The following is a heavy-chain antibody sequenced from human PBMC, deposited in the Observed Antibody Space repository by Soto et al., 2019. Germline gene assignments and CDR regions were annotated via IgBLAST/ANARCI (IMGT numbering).Heavy chain of an antibody. D-gene: IGHD2-2*01. CDR3: ARGYCSSTSCYDY. CDR2: IIPILGIA. J-gene: IGHJ4*02. CDR1: GGTFSSYT. V-gene: IGHV1-69*02. Sequence: SVKVSCKASGGTFSSYTISWVRQAPGQGLEWMGRIIPILGIANYAQKFQGRVTITADKSTSTAYMELSSLRSEDTAVYYCARGYCSSTSCYDYWGQGSLVTVSS.